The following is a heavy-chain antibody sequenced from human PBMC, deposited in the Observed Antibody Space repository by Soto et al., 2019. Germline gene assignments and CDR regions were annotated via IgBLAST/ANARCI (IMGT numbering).Heavy chain of an antibody. CDR1: GFTFSSYS. CDR3: ARDGSEGSGEIGYYYYMDV. J-gene: IGHJ6*03. V-gene: IGHV3-21*01. CDR2: ITSSGASI. Sequence: EVQLVESGGGLVKPGGSLRLSCAASGFTFSSYSLNWVRQAPGKGLEWVSSITSSGASIYYAASVKGRFTISRDNAKNSLYVQMNSLRAEDTAVYYCARDGSEGSGEIGYYYYMDVWGKGTTATVSS. D-gene: IGHD2-15*01.